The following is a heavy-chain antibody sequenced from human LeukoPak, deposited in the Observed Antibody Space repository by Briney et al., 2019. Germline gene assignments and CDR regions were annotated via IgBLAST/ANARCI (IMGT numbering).Heavy chain of an antibody. Sequence: GGSLRLSCAASGFTFSRYWMHWVRQVPGKGLVWVSRINSDGSTTTYADSVTGRFTVSRDNAKNTQYLQMNSLRVEDTAVYYCARGYSGYGGGFDYWGQGTLVTVSS. CDR2: INSDGSTT. V-gene: IGHV3-74*01. CDR1: GFTFSRYW. D-gene: IGHD5-12*01. J-gene: IGHJ4*02. CDR3: ARGYSGYGGGFDY.